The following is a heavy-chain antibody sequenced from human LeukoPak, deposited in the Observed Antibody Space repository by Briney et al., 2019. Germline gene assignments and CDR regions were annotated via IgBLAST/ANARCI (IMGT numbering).Heavy chain of an antibody. D-gene: IGHD5-18*01. CDR1: DYTFITYG. CDR2: ISQYNGNT. J-gene: IGHJ6*02. Sequence: GASVKVSCKASDYTFITYGIAWVRQAPGQGLEWMGWISQYNGNTNYAQKFQGRVTVTTDTSTSTAYMELRSLRSDDTALYYCARVMHWDKPMARGRCMDVWGQGTTVTVSS. V-gene: IGHV1-18*01. CDR3: ARVMHWDKPMARGRCMDV.